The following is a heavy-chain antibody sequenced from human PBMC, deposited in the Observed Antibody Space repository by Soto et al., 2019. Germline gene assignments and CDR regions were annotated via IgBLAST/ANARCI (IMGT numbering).Heavy chain of an antibody. Sequence: GGSLRLSCAASGFTFSSYAMHWVRQAPGKGLEYVSAISSNGGSTYYANSVEGRFTSSRDSSKNTLYLQMGSLRAEDMAVYYCARGPMGPFCCGSCHPAPFSSWAQGTMVPVSS. CDR1: GFTFSSYA. D-gene: IGHD2-15*01. V-gene: IGHV3-64*01. J-gene: IGHJ3*01. CDR2: ISSNGGST. CDR3: ARGPMGPFCCGSCHPAPFSS.